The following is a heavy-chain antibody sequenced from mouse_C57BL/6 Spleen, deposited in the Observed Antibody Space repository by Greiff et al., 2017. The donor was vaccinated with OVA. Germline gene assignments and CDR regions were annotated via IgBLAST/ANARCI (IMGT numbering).Heavy chain of an antibody. CDR2: ISDGGSYT. D-gene: IGHD1-1*01. CDR1: GFTFSSSA. CDR3: ARSYGKNFDY. J-gene: IGHJ2*01. V-gene: IGHV5-4*03. Sequence: EVTLVESGGGLVKPGGSLQLSCAASGFTFSSSAMSWVRQTPEKRLEWVATISDGGSYTYYPDNVKGRFTISRDNAKNNLYLQMSHRKTEDTAMYYCARSYGKNFDYWGQGTTLTVAS.